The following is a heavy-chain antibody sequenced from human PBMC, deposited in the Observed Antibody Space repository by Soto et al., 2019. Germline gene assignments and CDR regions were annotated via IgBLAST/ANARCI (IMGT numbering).Heavy chain of an antibody. J-gene: IGHJ4*02. CDR2: IYYSGST. CDR1: GGSISSGGYY. V-gene: IGHV4-31*03. D-gene: IGHD2-2*01. Sequence: PSETLSLTCTVSGGSISSGGYYWSWIRQHPGKGLEWIGYIYYSGSTYYNPSLKSRVTISVDTSKNQFSLKLSSVTAADTAVYYCARVGIVVVPAATYYFDYWGQGTLVTVSS. CDR3: ARVGIVVVPAATYYFDY.